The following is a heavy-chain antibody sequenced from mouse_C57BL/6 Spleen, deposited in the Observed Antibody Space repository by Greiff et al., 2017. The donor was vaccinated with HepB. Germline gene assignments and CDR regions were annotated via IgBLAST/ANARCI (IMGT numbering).Heavy chain of an antibody. Sequence: DVKLVESGAELVRPGASVKLSCTASGFNIKDYYMHWVKQRPEQGLEWIGRIDPEDGDTEYAPKFQGKATMTADTSSNTAYLQLSSLTSEDTAVYYCTTPGSSYRFAYWGQGTLVTVSA. V-gene: IGHV14-1*01. CDR2: IDPEDGDT. J-gene: IGHJ3*01. D-gene: IGHD1-1*01. CDR3: TTPGSSYRFAY. CDR1: GFNIKDYY.